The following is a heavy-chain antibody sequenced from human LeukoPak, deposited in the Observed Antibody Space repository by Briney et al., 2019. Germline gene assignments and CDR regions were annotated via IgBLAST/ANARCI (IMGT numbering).Heavy chain of an antibody. Sequence: TETLSLTCTVSGYSITSGYYLAWIRQSPGKGLEWIGSIYHSGNTYYNPSLKSRVIVLVDTSKNRFSLQLGSVTPTDTAVYYCARAGYCSGVSCYSAVPGKYWGQGALVTVSS. CDR3: ARAGYCSGVSCYSAVPGKY. CDR1: GYSITSGYY. D-gene: IGHD2-15*01. CDR2: IYHSGNT. J-gene: IGHJ4*02. V-gene: IGHV4-38-2*02.